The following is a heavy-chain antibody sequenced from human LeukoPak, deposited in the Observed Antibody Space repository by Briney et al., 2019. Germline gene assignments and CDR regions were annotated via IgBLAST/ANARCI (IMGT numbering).Heavy chain of an antibody. CDR3: ARDLRVGAIRYFDY. J-gene: IGHJ4*02. CDR1: GYSISSGHY. Sequence: PSETLSLTCTVSGYSISSGHYWSWSRQPAGQGLEWIGRIYTSGSTNYNPSLKSRVTISVDTSKNQFSLKLSSVTAADTAVYYCARDLRVGAIRYFDYWGQGTPVTVSS. CDR2: IYTSGST. D-gene: IGHD1-26*01. V-gene: IGHV4-61*02.